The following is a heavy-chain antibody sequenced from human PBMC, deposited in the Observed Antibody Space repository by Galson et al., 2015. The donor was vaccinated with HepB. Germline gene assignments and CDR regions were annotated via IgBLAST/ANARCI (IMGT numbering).Heavy chain of an antibody. CDR3: ARLPSSYYDFWSGFYPDY. V-gene: IGHV3-30*04. Sequence: SLRLSCAVSGFTFSSYAMHWVRQAPGKGLEWVAIISYDGRNTHYGDPVKGRFTISRDNSKNTLYLQMDTLRAQDTAVYYCARLPSSYYDFWSGFYPDYWGQGTLVTVSS. CDR2: ISYDGRNT. J-gene: IGHJ4*02. CDR1: GFTFSSYA. D-gene: IGHD3-3*01.